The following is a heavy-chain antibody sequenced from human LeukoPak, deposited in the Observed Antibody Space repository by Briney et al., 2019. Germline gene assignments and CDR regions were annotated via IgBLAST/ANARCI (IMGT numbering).Heavy chain of an antibody. CDR1: GDSVSSNSAA. CDR3: AREGRVVAATRGVVDY. V-gene: IGHV6-1*01. CDR2: TYYRSKWYN. D-gene: IGHD2-15*01. J-gene: IGHJ4*02. Sequence: SQTLSLTCAISGDSVSSNSAAWNWIRQSPSRGLEWLGRTYYRSKWYNGYAVSVKSRITINPDTSKNQFSLQLNSVTPEDTAVYYCAREGRVVAATRGVVDYWGQGTLVTVSS.